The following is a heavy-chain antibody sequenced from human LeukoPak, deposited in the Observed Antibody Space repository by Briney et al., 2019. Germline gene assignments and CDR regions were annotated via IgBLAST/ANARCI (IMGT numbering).Heavy chain of an antibody. CDR1: GFNFDSYG. CDR2: LNWNGGST. Sequence: GGSLRLSCAASGFNFDSYGMTWVRQAPGKGLGWVPGLNWNGGSTGYADSLQGRFTISRDNAKNSLYLQMTSLRAEDTALYYCARTRSSGGYSGADYWGQGTLVTVSS. J-gene: IGHJ4*02. D-gene: IGHD1-26*01. CDR3: ARTRSSGGYSGADY. V-gene: IGHV3-20*04.